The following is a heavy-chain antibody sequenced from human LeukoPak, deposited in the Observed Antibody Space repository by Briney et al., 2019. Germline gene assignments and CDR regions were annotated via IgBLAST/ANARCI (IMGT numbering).Heavy chain of an antibody. J-gene: IGHJ4*02. CDR2: ISGSGGST. Sequence: PGGSLRLSCAASGFAFSSYAMSWVRQAPGKGLEWVSAISGSGGSTYHADSVKGRFTISRDNSKNTLFLQMNSLRVEDTAVYYCAKDHASDYWGQGTLVTVSS. V-gene: IGHV3-23*01. CDR1: GFAFSSYA. CDR3: AKDHASDY.